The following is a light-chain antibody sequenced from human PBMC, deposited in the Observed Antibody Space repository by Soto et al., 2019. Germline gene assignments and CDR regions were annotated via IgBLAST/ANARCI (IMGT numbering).Light chain of an antibody. J-gene: IGKJ4*01. CDR1: QNVRSD. CDR2: GAS. CDR3: QQYDNWPLT. V-gene: IGKV3-15*01. Sequence: EIVMTQSPATLSVSPGERATLSCRASQNVRSDLAWYQQKPGQAPRLLIYGASTRATGIPARFSGSGSGTEFTFTISSLQSEDFAVYYCQQYDNWPLTFGGGTKVEIK.